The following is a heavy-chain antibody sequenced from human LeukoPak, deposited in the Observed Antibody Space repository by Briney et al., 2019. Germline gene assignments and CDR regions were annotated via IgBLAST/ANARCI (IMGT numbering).Heavy chain of an antibody. D-gene: IGHD1-14*01. CDR3: ARDPKPDD. CDR2: ISASSGTI. Sequence: GGSLRLSCATSGFTFSSSITNWVRQAPGKGLEWIAYISASSGTIYYADSVKGRFTISRDNAQNSLYLQMNSLRAEDTAVYYCARDPKPDDWGQGTLVTVSS. CDR1: GFTFSSSI. J-gene: IGHJ4*02. V-gene: IGHV3-48*04.